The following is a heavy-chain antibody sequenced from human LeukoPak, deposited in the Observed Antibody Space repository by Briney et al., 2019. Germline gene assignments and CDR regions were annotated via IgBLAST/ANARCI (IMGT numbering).Heavy chain of an antibody. D-gene: IGHD3-22*01. CDR2: LYYSGNT. V-gene: IGHV4-59*01. CDR3: ARGGDYYDSSGYLLRYYYYYMDV. CDR1: GGSISSYY. Sequence: SETLSLTCTVSGGSISSYYWSWIRQSPGKGLEWIGYLYYSGNTNYNPSLKSRVTISVDTSKNQFSLKLSSVTAADTAVYYCARGGDYYDSSGYLLRYYYYYMDVWGRGTTVTVSS. J-gene: IGHJ6*03.